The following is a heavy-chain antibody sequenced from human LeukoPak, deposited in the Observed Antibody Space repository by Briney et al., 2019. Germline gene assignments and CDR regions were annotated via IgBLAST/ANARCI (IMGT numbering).Heavy chain of an antibody. Sequence: PGGSLRLSCAASGFTFSSYGMHWVRQAPGKGLEWVAVILYDGSNKYYADSVKGRFTISRDNSKNTLYLQMNSLRAEDTAVYYCAKDRGYYDLWSGHYGMDVWGQGTTVTVSS. V-gene: IGHV3-30*18. J-gene: IGHJ6*02. D-gene: IGHD3-3*01. CDR1: GFTFSSYG. CDR3: AKDRGYYDLWSGHYGMDV. CDR2: ILYDGSNK.